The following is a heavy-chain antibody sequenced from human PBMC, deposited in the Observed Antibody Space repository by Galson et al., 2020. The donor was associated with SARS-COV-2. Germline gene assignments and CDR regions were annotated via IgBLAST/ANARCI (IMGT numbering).Heavy chain of an antibody. Sequence: SGPTLVKPTQTLTLPCTFSGFSLPTSGMGVTWIRQPPGKALEWLALIDWDDDKYYSTSLRTRLTISRDNSKNQVFLTMTNMDPVYTATYYCARMADGYGGYDYGSSPFDYWGQGTLVTVSS. CDR3: ARMADGYGGYDYGSSPFDY. CDR2: IDWDDDK. V-gene: IGHV2-70*01. D-gene: IGHD5-12*01. CDR1: GFSLPTSGMG. J-gene: IGHJ4*02.